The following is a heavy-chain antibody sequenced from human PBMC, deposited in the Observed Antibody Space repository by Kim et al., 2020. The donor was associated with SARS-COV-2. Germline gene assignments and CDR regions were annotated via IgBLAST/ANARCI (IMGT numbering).Heavy chain of an antibody. J-gene: IGHJ6*03. CDR3: ARVDYSYMDV. Sequence: GGTECAQQFQGRVTMTRDTSISTAYMELSSLTSDDTAVYYCARVDYSYMDVWGTGTTVTVSS. CDR2: GGT. V-gene: IGHV1-2*02.